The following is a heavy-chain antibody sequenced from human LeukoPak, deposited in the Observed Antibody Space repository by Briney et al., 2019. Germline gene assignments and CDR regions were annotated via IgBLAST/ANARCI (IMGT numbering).Heavy chain of an antibody. J-gene: IGHJ4*02. D-gene: IGHD3-22*01. V-gene: IGHV4-34*01. Sequence: PSETLSLTCAVYGESFSGYYWSWIRQPPGKGLEWIGEINHSGSTNYNPSLKSRVTISEDTSKNQFSLKLSSVTAADTAVYYFARDTYYFDSSGYYPFGDWGQGTLVTVSS. CDR2: INHSGST. CDR3: ARDTYYFDSSGYYPFGD. CDR1: GESFSGYY.